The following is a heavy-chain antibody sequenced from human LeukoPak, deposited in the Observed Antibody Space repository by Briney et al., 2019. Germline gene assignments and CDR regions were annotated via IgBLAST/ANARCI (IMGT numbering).Heavy chain of an antibody. V-gene: IGHV4-39*07. CDR2: IYSSGST. J-gene: IGHJ4*02. CDR1: GVSISSRRYY. CDR3: AIVGRYPYPSPPLGYYYDGSGYYLDY. Sequence: SETLSLTCTVSGVSISSRRYYWRWIRQPPGKGLEWIGSIYSSGSTYYNPSLKSRVTISVATSKYQFSLSLRSVTTADPAVYYCAIVGRYPYPSPPLGYYYDGSGYYLDYWGEGTLVTVSS. D-gene: IGHD3-22*01.